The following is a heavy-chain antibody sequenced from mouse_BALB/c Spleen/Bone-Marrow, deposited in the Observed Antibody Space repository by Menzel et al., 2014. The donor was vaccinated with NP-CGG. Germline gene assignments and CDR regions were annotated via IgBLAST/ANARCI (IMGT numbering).Heavy chain of an antibody. CDR3: ARGYYYGSTYYYAKDY. Sequence: VKLVESGPGLVAPSQSLSITCTVSGFSLTSYGVHWVRQPPGKGLEWLGVIWAGGSTNYNSALMSRLSISKDNSTSQVFLKMNSLQTDDIAMYYCARGYYYGSTYYYAKDYWGQGTSVTVSS. CDR1: GFSLTSYG. J-gene: IGHJ4*01. V-gene: IGHV2-9*02. CDR2: IWAGGST. D-gene: IGHD1-1*01.